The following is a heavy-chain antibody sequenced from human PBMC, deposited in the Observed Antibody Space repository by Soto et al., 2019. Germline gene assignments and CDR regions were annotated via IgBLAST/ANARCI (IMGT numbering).Heavy chain of an antibody. Sequence: SETLSLTCAVYGGSFRSYFWRWIRQPPGKGLEWIGEINHSGTTSYSPSLDSRVTTSVDTPKNQFSLRLSSVTAADTAIYYCARRYCSDSYCSYFDYWGRGTLVTVSS. CDR3: ARRYCSDSYCSYFDY. CDR2: INHSGTT. CDR1: GGSFRSYF. J-gene: IGHJ4*02. V-gene: IGHV4-34*01. D-gene: IGHD2-15*01.